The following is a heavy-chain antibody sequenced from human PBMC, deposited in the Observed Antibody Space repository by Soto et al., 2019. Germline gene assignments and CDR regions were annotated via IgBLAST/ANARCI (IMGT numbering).Heavy chain of an antibody. CDR2: IYYSGST. CDR3: GGLSPIYYYYMDV. V-gene: IGHV4-61*08. CDR1: GGSISSGDYY. Sequence: PSETLSLTCTVSGGSISSGDYYWSWIRQPPGKGLEWIGYIYYSGSTNYNPSLKSRVTISVDTSKNQFSLKLSSVTAADTAVYYCGGLSPIYYYYMDVWGKGTTVTGLL. J-gene: IGHJ6*03. D-gene: IGHD3-16*02.